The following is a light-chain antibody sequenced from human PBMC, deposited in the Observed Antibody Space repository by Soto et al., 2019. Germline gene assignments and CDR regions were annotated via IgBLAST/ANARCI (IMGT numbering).Light chain of an antibody. CDR1: SSDVGSYDL. CDR3: CSYAGSSTPYV. Sequence: QSVLTQPASVSGSPGQSITVSCTGASSDVGSYDLVSWYQKHPGKAPKLMIYEGNKRPSGVSNRFSGSKSGNTASLTISGLHTEDEADYYCCSYAGSSTPYVFGTGTKVTVL. J-gene: IGLJ1*01. V-gene: IGLV2-23*01. CDR2: EGN.